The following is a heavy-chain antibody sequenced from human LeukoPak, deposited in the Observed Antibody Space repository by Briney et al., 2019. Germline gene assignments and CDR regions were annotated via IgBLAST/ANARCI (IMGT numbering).Heavy chain of an antibody. CDR2: IYTSGST. CDR1: GGSISSGSYY. Sequence: SETLSLTCTVSGGSISSGSYYWSWIRQPAGKGLEWIGRIYTSGSTNYNPSLKSRVTISVDTSKNQFSLKLSSVTAADTAVYYCARTGGYDSSGYEDAFDIWGQGTMVTVSS. D-gene: IGHD3-22*01. J-gene: IGHJ3*02. CDR3: ARTGGYDSSGYEDAFDI. V-gene: IGHV4-61*02.